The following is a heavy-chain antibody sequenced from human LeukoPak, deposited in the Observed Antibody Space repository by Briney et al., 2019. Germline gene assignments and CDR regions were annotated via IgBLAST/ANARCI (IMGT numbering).Heavy chain of an antibody. V-gene: IGHV4-4*07. J-gene: IGHJ4*02. CDR1: GGSISSYY. D-gene: IGHD6-13*01. Sequence: SETLSLTCTVSGGSISSYYWSWIRQPAGKGLEWIGRIYTSGSTYYNPSLKSRVTISVDTSKNQFSLKLSSVTAADTAVYYCARAGYSSSWLYYFDYWGQGTLVTVSS. CDR3: ARAGYSSSWLYYFDY. CDR2: IYTSGST.